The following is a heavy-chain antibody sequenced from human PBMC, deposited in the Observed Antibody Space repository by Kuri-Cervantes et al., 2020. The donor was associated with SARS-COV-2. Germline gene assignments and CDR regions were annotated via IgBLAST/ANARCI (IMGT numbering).Heavy chain of an antibody. Sequence: SETLSLTYTVSGGSISSSSYYWGWIRQPPGKGLEWIGEINHSGSTNYNPSLKSRVTISVDTSKNQFSLKLSSVTAADTAVYYCARARGWVGATKPFDYWGQGTLVTVSS. CDR2: INHSGST. D-gene: IGHD1-26*01. J-gene: IGHJ4*02. CDR3: ARARGWVGATKPFDY. V-gene: IGHV4-39*07. CDR1: GGSISSSSYY.